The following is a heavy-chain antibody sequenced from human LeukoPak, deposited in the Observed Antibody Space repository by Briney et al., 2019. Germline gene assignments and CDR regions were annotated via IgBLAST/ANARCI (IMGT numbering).Heavy chain of an antibody. J-gene: IGHJ4*02. CDR1: GFTFSSYG. D-gene: IGHD3-10*01. CDR2: IRYDGSNK. Sequence: GGSLRLSCAASGFTFSSYGTHWVRQAPGKGLEWVAFIRYDGSNKYYADSVKGRFTISRDNSKNTLYLQMNSLRAEDTAVYYCAKGRPVGAHGEVDYWGQGTLVTVSS. V-gene: IGHV3-30*02. CDR3: AKGRPVGAHGEVDY.